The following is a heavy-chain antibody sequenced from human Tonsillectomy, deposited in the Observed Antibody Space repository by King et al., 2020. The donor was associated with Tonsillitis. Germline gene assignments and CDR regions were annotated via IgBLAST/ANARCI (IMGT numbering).Heavy chain of an antibody. CDR3: ARGHWGLVGLDAFDI. Sequence: VQLVESGGGVVQPGRSLRLSCAASGFTFSSYGMHWVRQAPGKGLEWVALISYDGTNKYYADSVKGRFTISRDNSKNTLYLQMNSLRAEDTAVYYCARGHWGLVGLDAFDIWGQGTMVTVSS. J-gene: IGHJ3*02. CDR1: GFTFSSYG. D-gene: IGHD2-8*02. V-gene: IGHV3-33*05. CDR2: ISYDGTNK.